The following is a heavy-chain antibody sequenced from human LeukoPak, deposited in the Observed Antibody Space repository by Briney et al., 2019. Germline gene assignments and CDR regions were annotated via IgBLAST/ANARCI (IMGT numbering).Heavy chain of an antibody. V-gene: IGHV3-23*01. CDR2: ISGSGGST. CDR1: GFSFSSYG. CDR3: AKEGLGYSSSWNNWFDP. J-gene: IGHJ5*02. Sequence: GGSLRLSCAASGFSFSSYGMSWVRQAPGKGLEWVSAISGSGGSTYYADSVKGRFTISRDNSKNTLYLQMNSLRAEDTAVYYCAKEGLGYSSSWNNWFDPWGQGTLVTVSS. D-gene: IGHD6-13*01.